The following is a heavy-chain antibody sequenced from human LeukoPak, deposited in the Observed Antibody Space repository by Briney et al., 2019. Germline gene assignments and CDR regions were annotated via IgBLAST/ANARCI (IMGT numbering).Heavy chain of an antibody. J-gene: IGHJ4*02. CDR2: ISYDGSNK. CDR1: GFTFSSYA. Sequence: GRSLRLSCAASGFTFSSYAMHWVRQAPGKGLEWVAVISYDGSNKYYADSVKGRFTISRDSSKNTLYLQMNSLRAEDTAVYYCARDGRSSGWYQGFDYWGQGTLVTVSS. D-gene: IGHD6-19*01. V-gene: IGHV3-30-3*01. CDR3: ARDGRSSGWYQGFDY.